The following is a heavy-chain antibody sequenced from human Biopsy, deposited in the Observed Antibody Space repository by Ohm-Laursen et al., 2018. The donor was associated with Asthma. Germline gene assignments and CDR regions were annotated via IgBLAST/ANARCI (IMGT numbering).Heavy chain of an antibody. CDR3: TRREYSDSRISPLDL. CDR1: GFTFSSYS. Sequence: SLRLSCAASGFTFSSYSMNWVRQAPGKGPEWVSYISSSSSTIYYADSVKGRFTISRDNAKNSLYLQMNSLRAEDTAVYYCTRREYSDSRISPLDLWGHGTMVTVSS. V-gene: IGHV3-48*01. D-gene: IGHD3-22*01. J-gene: IGHJ3*01. CDR2: ISSSSSTI.